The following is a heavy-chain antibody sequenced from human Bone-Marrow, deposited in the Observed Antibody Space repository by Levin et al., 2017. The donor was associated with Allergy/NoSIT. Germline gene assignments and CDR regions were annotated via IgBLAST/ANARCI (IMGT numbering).Heavy chain of an antibody. J-gene: IGHJ3*02. CDR2: ISSNGGST. V-gene: IGHV3-64D*06. CDR3: VKSNPYDFWSGYLGRGNAFDI. Sequence: PGESLKISCSASGFTFSSYAMHWVRQAPGKGLEYVSAISSNGGSTYYADSVKGRFTISRDNSKNTLYLQMSSLRAEDTAVYYCVKSNPYDFWSGYLGRGNAFDIWGQGTMVTVSS. CDR1: GFTFSSYA. D-gene: IGHD3-3*01.